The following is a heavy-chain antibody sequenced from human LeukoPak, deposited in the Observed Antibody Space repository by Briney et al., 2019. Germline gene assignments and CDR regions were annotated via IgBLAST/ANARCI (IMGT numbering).Heavy chain of an antibody. Sequence: PGGSLRLSCAASGFTFSSYAMHWVRQAPGKGLEWVAVISYDGSNKYYADSVKGRFTISRGNSKNTLYLQMNSLRAEDTAVYYCARSLQWLALFDYWGQGTLVTVSS. V-gene: IGHV3-30*04. J-gene: IGHJ4*02. CDR1: GFTFSSYA. CDR2: ISYDGSNK. CDR3: ARSLQWLALFDY. D-gene: IGHD6-19*01.